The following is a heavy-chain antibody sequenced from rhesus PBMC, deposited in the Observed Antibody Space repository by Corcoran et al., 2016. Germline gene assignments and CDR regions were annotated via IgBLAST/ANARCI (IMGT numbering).Heavy chain of an antibody. CDR1: GGSFSGYY. V-gene: IGHV4-165*01. J-gene: IGHJ1*01. CDR2: ISGSSGST. CDR3: ARVGYSGSWNAFEF. Sequence: QVQLQESGPGLVKPSETLSLTCAVSGGSFSGYYWGWIRQPPGKGLGGIGYISGSSGSTDYNPPLKGRVPISTDTSKNQFSLKLSSVTAADTAVYYCARVGYSGSWNAFEFWGQGALVTVSS. D-gene: IGHD6-25*01.